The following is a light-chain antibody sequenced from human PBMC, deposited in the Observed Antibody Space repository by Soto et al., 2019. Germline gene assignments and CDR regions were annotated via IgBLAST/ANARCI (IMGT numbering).Light chain of an antibody. V-gene: IGLV2-8*01. CDR2: EVT. J-gene: IGLJ2*01. Sequence: QSALTQPPSASGSLGQSVTISCTGTSNDVGGYNYVSWYQQHPGKAPKLIIYEVTERPSGVPDRFSGSKSGNTASLTVSGLQADDEADYYCSSYAGSRVFGGGTKLTVL. CDR3: SSYAGSRV. CDR1: SNDVGGYNY.